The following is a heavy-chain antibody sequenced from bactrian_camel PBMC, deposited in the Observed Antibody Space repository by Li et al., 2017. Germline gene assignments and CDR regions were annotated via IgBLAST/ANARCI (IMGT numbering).Heavy chain of an antibody. J-gene: IGHJ6*01. Sequence: HVQLVESGGGSVQAGGSLTLSCTAPGFTSNCGMDWYRQAAGKQREWVSSIRADADGSTSYADSVKGRFTISKDTANDTVYLQMNSLKPEDTTVYYCAAEGGPGDSWYQPTCLLPYATDFRYWGQGTQVTVS. CDR3: AAEGGPGDSWYQPTCLLPYATDFRY. V-gene: IGHV3S53*01. CDR1: GFTSNCG. CDR2: IRADADGST. D-gene: IGHD6*01.